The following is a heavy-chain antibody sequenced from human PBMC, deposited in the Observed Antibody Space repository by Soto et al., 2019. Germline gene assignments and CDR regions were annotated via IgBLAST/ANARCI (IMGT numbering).Heavy chain of an antibody. J-gene: IGHJ4*02. CDR1: GFTFSTYS. CDR3: AREGINNYNEYYFDS. D-gene: IGHD4-4*01. V-gene: IGHV3-21*01. Sequence: GGSLRLSCAASGFTFSTYSMNWVRQAPGKGLEWVSSISGSGNYTHYADFLRGRFTISRDNAKTSLYLQMNSLRAEDTAVHYCAREGINNYNEYYFDSWGQGTVVTVSS. CDR2: ISGSGNYT.